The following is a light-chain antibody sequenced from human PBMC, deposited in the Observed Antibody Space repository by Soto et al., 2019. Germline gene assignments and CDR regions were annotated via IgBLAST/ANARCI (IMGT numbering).Light chain of an antibody. CDR2: AS. CDR3: QHYGTSAL. V-gene: IGKV3-20*01. CDR1: QSVSDMH. J-gene: IGKJ3*01. Sequence: EIVLTQAPGTLSLSPGERATLSCMASQSVSDMHLAWYQQKPGQAPRLLIYASNRATGIPDRFSGSGSGTDFTLTISRLEPEDFAVYYCQHYGTSALFGPGTKVEIK.